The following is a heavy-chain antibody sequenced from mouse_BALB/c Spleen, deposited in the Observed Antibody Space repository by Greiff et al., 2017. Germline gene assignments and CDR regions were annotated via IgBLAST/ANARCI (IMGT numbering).Heavy chain of an antibody. J-gene: IGHJ2*01. CDR1: GYSITSGYY. CDR2: ISYDGSN. Sequence: EVKLVESGPGLVKPSQSLSLTCSVTGYSITSGYYWNWIRQFPGNKLEWMGYISYDGSNNYNPSLKNRISITRDTSKNQFFLKLNSVTTEDTATYYCAFPGFDYWGQGTTLTVSS. CDR3: AFPGFDY. V-gene: IGHV3-6*02.